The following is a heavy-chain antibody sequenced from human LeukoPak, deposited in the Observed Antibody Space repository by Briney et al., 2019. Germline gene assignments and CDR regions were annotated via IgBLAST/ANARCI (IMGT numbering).Heavy chain of an antibody. V-gene: IGHV1-2*02. CDR3: ARAEHDYGDYAYAFDI. CDR2: ISAYNGNT. Sequence: APVKVSCKASGYTFTGYYMHWVRQAPGQGLEWMGWISAYNGNTNYAQKFQGRVTMTRDTSISTAYMELSRLRSDDTAVYYCARAEHDYGDYAYAFDIWGQGTMVTVSS. J-gene: IGHJ3*02. CDR1: GYTFTGYY. D-gene: IGHD4-17*01.